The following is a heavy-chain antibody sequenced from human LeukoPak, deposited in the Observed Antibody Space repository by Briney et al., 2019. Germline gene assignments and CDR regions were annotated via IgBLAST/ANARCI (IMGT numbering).Heavy chain of an antibody. CDR1: GFTFSSYA. V-gene: IGHV3-30*04. CDR3: ARETYDFWSRRLYYFDY. CDR2: ISYDGSNK. J-gene: IGHJ4*02. Sequence: GGSLRLSCAASGFTFSSYAMHWVRQAPGKGLEWVAVISYDGSNKYYADSVKGRFTISRDNSKNTLYLQMNSLRAEDTAVYYCARETYDFWSRRLYYFDYWGQGTLVTVSS. D-gene: IGHD3-3*01.